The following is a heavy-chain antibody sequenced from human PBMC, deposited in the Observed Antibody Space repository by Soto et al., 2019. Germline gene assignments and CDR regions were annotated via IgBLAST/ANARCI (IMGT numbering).Heavy chain of an antibody. D-gene: IGHD3-22*01. CDR1: GGSISSGDYY. Sequence: SETLSLTCTVSGGSISSGDYYWSWIRQPPGKGLEWIGYIYYSGSTYYNPSLKNRVTISVDTSKNQFSLKLSSVTAADTAVYYCSRGSFRDYDSSGYYSRDFDYWGQGTLVTVSS. J-gene: IGHJ4*02. CDR3: SRGSFRDYDSSGYYSRDFDY. CDR2: IYYSGST. V-gene: IGHV4-30-4*01.